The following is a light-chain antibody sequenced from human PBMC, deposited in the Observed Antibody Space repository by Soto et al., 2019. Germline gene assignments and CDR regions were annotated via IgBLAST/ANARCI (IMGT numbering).Light chain of an antibody. CDR1: QTVGSSY. CDR3: QHYASSWWM. CDR2: GAS. V-gene: IGKV3-20*01. J-gene: IGKJ1*01. Sequence: EVVLTQSPGTLSLSPGERATLSCRASQTVGSSYIAWYQQKPGQTPRLLIYGASSRATGVPDRFSGSGSGTDFTLTISRLEAEGFAVYYCQHYASSWWMFGQGTKVDIK.